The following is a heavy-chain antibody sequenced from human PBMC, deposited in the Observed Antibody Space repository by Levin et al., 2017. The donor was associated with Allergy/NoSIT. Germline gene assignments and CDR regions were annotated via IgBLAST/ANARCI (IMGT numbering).Heavy chain of an antibody. V-gene: IGHV3-30*18. CDR3: AKVQGIQLWMPFDY. D-gene: IGHD5-18*01. J-gene: IGHJ4*02. CDR2: ISYDGSNK. CDR1: GFTFSSYG. Sequence: GESLKISCAASGFTFSSYGMHWVRQAPGKGLEWVAVISYDGSNKYYADSVKGRFTISRDNSKNTLYLQMNSLRAEDTAVYYCAKVQGIQLWMPFDYWGQGTLVTVSS.